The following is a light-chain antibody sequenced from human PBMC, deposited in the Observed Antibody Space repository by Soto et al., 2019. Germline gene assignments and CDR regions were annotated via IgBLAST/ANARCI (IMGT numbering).Light chain of an antibody. J-gene: IGKJ4*01. Sequence: DIQLTQSPSFLSASVGDRVTITCRASQGITNYLAWYQQKPGKAPNLLIYAASTLQGGVPSRFSGSGSGTDCTLPISRLQPEDFATYYCQQLTSNPLTFGGGTKVEIK. CDR2: AAS. CDR1: QGITNY. V-gene: IGKV1-9*01. CDR3: QQLTSNPLT.